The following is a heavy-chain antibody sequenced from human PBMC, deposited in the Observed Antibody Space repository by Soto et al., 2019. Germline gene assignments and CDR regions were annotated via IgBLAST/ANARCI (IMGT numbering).Heavy chain of an antibody. V-gene: IGHV4-34*01. CDR1: GGYFSGYY. D-gene: IGHD2-2*02. J-gene: IGHJ4*02. Sequence: ASETLSLTCAVSGGYFSGYYWSWIRQPPGKGLEWIGEINHSGSTNYNPSLKSRVTISVDTSKNQFSLKLSSVTAADTAVYYCARTDRYLVDYWGQGTLVTVSS. CDR3: ARTDRYLVDY. CDR2: INHSGST.